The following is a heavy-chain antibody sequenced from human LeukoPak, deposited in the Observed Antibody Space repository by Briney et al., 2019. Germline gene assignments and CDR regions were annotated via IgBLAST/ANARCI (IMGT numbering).Heavy chain of an antibody. Sequence: SETLSLTCAVYGGSFSGYYWSWIRQPPGKGMEWIGEINHSGSTNYNPSLKGRVTISVDTSKNQFSLKLSSVTAADTAVYYCASRVADDYRGYYYYYYGMDVWGQGTTVTVSS. V-gene: IGHV4-34*01. D-gene: IGHD5-12*01. CDR1: GGSFSGYY. CDR3: ASRVADDYRGYYYYYYGMDV. CDR2: INHSGST. J-gene: IGHJ6*02.